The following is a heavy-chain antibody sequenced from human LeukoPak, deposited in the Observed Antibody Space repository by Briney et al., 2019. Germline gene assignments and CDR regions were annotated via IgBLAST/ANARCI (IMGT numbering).Heavy chain of an antibody. Sequence: GGSLRLSCAASGFTFSSYWMHWVRQAPGKGLVWVSRINSDGSSTSYADSVKGRFTISRDNAKNTLYLQMNSLRAEDTAVYYCARVTLPAAKGGYFDYWGQGTLVTVSS. CDR1: GFTFSSYW. CDR3: ARVTLPAAKGGYFDY. D-gene: IGHD2-2*01. J-gene: IGHJ4*02. V-gene: IGHV3-74*01. CDR2: INSDGSST.